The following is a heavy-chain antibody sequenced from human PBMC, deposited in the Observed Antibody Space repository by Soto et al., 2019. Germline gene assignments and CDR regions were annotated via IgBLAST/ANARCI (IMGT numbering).Heavy chain of an antibody. D-gene: IGHD1-26*01. V-gene: IGHV3-30*18. Sequence: QVQLVESGGGVVQPGRSLRLSCAASGFTFSSYGMHWVRQAPGKGLEWVAVISYDGSNKYYADSVKGRFTISRDNSKNTLYLQMNSLRAEDTAVYYCAKDVSGSYHLLYYFDYWGQGTLVTVSS. CDR3: AKDVSGSYHLLYYFDY. J-gene: IGHJ4*02. CDR1: GFTFSSYG. CDR2: ISYDGSNK.